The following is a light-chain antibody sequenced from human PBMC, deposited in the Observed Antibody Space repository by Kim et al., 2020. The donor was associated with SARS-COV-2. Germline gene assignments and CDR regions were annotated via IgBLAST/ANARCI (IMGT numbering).Light chain of an antibody. CDR1: QGISSA. J-gene: IGKJ4*01. V-gene: IGKV1-13*02. CDR3: QQFNSYPLT. CDR2: HAS. Sequence: AIQLTQSPSSLSASVGDRVTITCRASQGISSALACYQQKPGKAPKVLIYHASSLQSGVPSRFSGSGSGTDFTLTISSLQPEDFATYYCQQFNSYPLTFGGGTKVDIK.